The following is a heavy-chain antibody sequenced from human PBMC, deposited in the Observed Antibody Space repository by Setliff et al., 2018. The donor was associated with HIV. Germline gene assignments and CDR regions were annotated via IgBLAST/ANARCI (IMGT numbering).Heavy chain of an antibody. Sequence: GESLKISCQASGYSFTTSWIGWVRQMPGKGLEWMGIIFPADSDTTYSPSFQDQVIISADKSINTAYLQWSSLKASDTAMYYCARQAGYQFQSTYEYWGEGTLVTVAS. D-gene: IGHD2-2*01. J-gene: IGHJ4*02. CDR3: ARQAGYQFQSTYEY. CDR1: GYSFTTSW. V-gene: IGHV5-51*01. CDR2: IFPADSDT.